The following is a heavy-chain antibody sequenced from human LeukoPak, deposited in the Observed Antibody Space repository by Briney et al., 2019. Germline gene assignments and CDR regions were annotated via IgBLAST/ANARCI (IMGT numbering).Heavy chain of an antibody. J-gene: IGHJ6*03. V-gene: IGHV4-38-2*02. CDR3: ARAAEYYYGSGSYYTPENYYYYMDV. Sequence: SETLSLTYTVSGYSISSGYYWGWIRQPPGKGLEWIGSIYHSGSTFYNPSLKSRVTISVDTSKNQFSLKLSSVTAADTAVYYCARAAEYYYGSGSYYTPENYYYYMDVWGKGATVTISS. D-gene: IGHD3-10*01. CDR1: GYSISSGYY. CDR2: IYHSGST.